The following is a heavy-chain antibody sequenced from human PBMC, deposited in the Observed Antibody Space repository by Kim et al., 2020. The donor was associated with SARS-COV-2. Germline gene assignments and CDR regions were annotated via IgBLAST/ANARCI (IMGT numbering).Heavy chain of an antibody. Sequence: SRVTISVDTSKNQFSLKRSSVTAADTAVYYCARVLTVLLWFGNLTGWFDPWGQGTLVTVSS. CDR3: ARVLTVLLWFGNLTGWFDP. V-gene: IGHV4-34*01. J-gene: IGHJ5*02. D-gene: IGHD3-10*01.